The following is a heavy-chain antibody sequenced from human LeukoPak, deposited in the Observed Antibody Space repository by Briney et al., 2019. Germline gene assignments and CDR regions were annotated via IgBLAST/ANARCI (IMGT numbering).Heavy chain of an antibody. CDR1: GFTFNDYA. D-gene: IGHD3-10*01. V-gene: IGHV3-9*01. CDR2: ISWNSRSI. CDR3: AKAYITMVRGVSGPFDY. Sequence: GGSLRLSCATSGFTFNDYAMYWVRQAPGKGLEWVSGISWNSRSIAYADSVKGRFTISRDNAKNSLYLQMNSLRAEDTAVYYYAKAYITMVRGVSGPFDYWGQGTLVTVSS. J-gene: IGHJ4*02.